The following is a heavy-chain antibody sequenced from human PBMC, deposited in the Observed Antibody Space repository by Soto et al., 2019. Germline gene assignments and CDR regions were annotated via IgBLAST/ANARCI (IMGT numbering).Heavy chain of an antibody. V-gene: IGHV3-74*01. Sequence: EVQLVESGGGVVQPGGSLRLSCAASGFSFNTWMHWVRQAPGKGLVWLSRINSAGSSTTYADSVEGRFFVSRDNAKNTLYLQINSLTADDTAVYYCTRGASGYGNFDYWAQGVLLTVSS. CDR2: INSAGSST. D-gene: IGHD5-12*01. CDR3: TRGASGYGNFDY. J-gene: IGHJ4*02. CDR1: GFSFNTW.